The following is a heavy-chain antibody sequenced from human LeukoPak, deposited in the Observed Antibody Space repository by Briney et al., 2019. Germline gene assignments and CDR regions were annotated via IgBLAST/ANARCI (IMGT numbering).Heavy chain of an antibody. Sequence: SETLSLTCTVSGGFISSYYWSWIRQPAGKGLEWIGRMYTSGSTNQNPSLKSRVTISVDKSKNQFSLKLSSVTAADTAVYYCARDRIGPFYAFDIWGQGTMVTVSS. J-gene: IGHJ3*02. V-gene: IGHV4-4*07. CDR1: GGFISSYY. D-gene: IGHD2/OR15-2a*01. CDR3: ARDRIGPFYAFDI. CDR2: MYTSGST.